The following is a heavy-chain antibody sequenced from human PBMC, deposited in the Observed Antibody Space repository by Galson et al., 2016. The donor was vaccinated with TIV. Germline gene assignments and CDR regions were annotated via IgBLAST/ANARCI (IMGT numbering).Heavy chain of an antibody. CDR3: AREQGIYKGYFDL. D-gene: IGHD1-14*01. Sequence: SVKVSCKASGGTFSSYAITWVRQAPGQGLEWVGRIIPIFGTTHYAQKFQGRVTITADESTNTDYMELASLRSEDTAVYYCAREQGIYKGYFDLWGRGTLVTVSS. J-gene: IGHJ2*01. CDR1: GGTFSSYA. V-gene: IGHV1-69*13. CDR2: IIPIFGTT.